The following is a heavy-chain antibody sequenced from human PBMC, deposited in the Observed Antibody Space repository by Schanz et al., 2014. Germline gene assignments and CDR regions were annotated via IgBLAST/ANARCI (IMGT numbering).Heavy chain of an antibody. D-gene: IGHD3-10*01. CDR2: IGNGGVTI. Sequence: EVKLLESGGTLVRPGGSLRLSCAASGFTFSSYAMSWVRQAPGKGLEWVSYIGNGGVTIYYADSVKGRFTISRDNSKNSLYLQTNSLRAEDTAVYYCARIGGSVFDYWAQGTLVTVSS. V-gene: IGHV3-48*04. J-gene: IGHJ4*02. CDR3: ARIGGSVFDY. CDR1: GFTFSSYA.